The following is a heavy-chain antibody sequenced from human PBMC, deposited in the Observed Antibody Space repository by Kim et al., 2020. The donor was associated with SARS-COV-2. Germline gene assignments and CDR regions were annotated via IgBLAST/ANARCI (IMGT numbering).Heavy chain of an antibody. V-gene: IGHV3-48*02. CDR1: GFTFSSYC. CDR3: ARDHTMVRGVIIYDYYGIDV. CDR2: ISRSSRTI. Sequence: GGSLRLSCAASGFTFSSYCMSWVRQAPGPGLAWVSYISRSSRTIYSADSVKGRFTISRDNAKKSLYLQMNSLRDEDTAVYYCARDHTMVRGVIIYDYYGIDVYGQETTVTVSS. D-gene: IGHD3-10*01. J-gene: IGHJ6*02.